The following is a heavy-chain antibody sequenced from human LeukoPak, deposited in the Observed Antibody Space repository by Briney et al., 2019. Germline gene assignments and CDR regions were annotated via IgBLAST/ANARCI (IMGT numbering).Heavy chain of an antibody. Sequence: ASVKVSCKASGGTFSSYAISWVRQAPGQGLEWMGGIIPIFGTANYAQKFQGRVTITADKSTSTAYMELSSLRSEDTAVYYCARRALGSGSYSWFDPWGQGTLVTVSS. J-gene: IGHJ5*02. D-gene: IGHD3-10*01. V-gene: IGHV1-69*06. CDR2: IIPIFGTA. CDR3: ARRALGSGSYSWFDP. CDR1: GGTFSSYA.